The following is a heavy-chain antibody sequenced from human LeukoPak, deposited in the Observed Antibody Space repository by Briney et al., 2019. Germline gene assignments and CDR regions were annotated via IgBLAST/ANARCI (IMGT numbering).Heavy chain of an antibody. CDR2: INPNSGGT. D-gene: IGHD2-15*01. V-gene: IGHV1-2*04. J-gene: IGHJ3*02. CDR3: AREGIVAEAAFDI. Sequence: ASVKVSCKASGGTFSSYAISWVRQAPGQGLEWMGWINPNSGGTNYAQKFQGWVTMTRDTSISTAYMELSRLRSDDTAVYYCAREGIVAEAAFDIWGQGTMVTVSS. CDR1: GGTFSSYA.